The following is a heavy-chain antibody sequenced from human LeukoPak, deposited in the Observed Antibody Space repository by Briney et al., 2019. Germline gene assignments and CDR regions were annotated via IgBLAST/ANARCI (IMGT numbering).Heavy chain of an antibody. J-gene: IGHJ4*02. CDR1: GFTFSSYG. D-gene: IGHD4-23*01. CDR2: IWYDGSNK. Sequence: GGSLRLFCAASGFTFSSYGMQWVRQAPGKGLAWVAVIWYDGSNKYYADSVKGRFTISRDNSKNTLYLQMNSLRAEDTAVYYCARDNDYGGYFDYRGQGTLDTVSS. V-gene: IGHV3-33*01. CDR3: ARDNDYGGYFDY.